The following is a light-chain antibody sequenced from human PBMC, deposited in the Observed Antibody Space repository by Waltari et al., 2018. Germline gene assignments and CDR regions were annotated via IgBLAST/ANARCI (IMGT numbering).Light chain of an antibody. Sequence: HSALTQPASVSGSPGQSITISCSGTSRDIGGYNYVPWYQQHPGKAPKLLIYDVTNRPSGVSNRFSGSKSGNTASLTISGLQAEDEAVYFCISYTSGTTDWVFGGGTKLTVL. V-gene: IGLV2-14*03. CDR1: SRDIGGYNY. J-gene: IGLJ3*02. CDR2: DVT. CDR3: ISYTSGTTDWV.